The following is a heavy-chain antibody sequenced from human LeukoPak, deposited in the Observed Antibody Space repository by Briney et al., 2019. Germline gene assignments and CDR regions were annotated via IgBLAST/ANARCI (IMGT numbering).Heavy chain of an antibody. D-gene: IGHD4-11*01. V-gene: IGHV3-23*01. Sequence: PGGSLRLSCTASGFTSSTYAMSWVRQAPGKGLEWVSPIDGSGYTSYYADSVKGRFTISRDNSKNTLFLQMNGLRAEDTAIYYCAKANSNYYPEYWGQGTLVTVS. CDR1: GFTSSTYA. CDR2: IDGSGYTS. J-gene: IGHJ4*02. CDR3: AKANSNYYPEY.